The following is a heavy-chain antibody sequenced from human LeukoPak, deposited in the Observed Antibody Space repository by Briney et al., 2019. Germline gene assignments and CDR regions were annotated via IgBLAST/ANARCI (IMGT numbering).Heavy chain of an antibody. V-gene: IGHV3-23*01. CDR1: GFTFSSYA. CDR3: GRDYFGAAGADY. Sequence: GGSLRLSCAASGFTFSSYAMSWVRQAPGKGLEWVSAISGTGGSTYYTDSVKGRFTISRDNSKNTLYLHMNSLRPEDTAVYYCGRDYFGAAGADYWGQGTLVTVSS. J-gene: IGHJ4*02. D-gene: IGHD6-13*01. CDR2: ISGTGGST.